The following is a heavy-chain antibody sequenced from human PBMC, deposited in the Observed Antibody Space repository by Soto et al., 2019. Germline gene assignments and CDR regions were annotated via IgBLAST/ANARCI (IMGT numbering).Heavy chain of an antibody. V-gene: IGHV1-18*04. CDR1: GYTFTGYY. CDR2: ISAYNGNT. D-gene: IGHD1-7*01. CDR3: ARDLVTGTKYGMDV. J-gene: IGHJ6*02. Sequence: ASVKVSCKASGYTFTGYYMHWVRQAPGQGLEWMGWISAYNGNTNYAQKLQGRVTMTTDTSTSTAYMELRSLRSDDTAVYYCARDLVTGTKYGMDVWGQGTTVTVSS.